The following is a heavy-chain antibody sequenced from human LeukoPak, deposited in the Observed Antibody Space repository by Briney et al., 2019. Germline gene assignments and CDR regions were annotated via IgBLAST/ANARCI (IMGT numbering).Heavy chain of an antibody. V-gene: IGHV4-34*01. D-gene: IGHD3-3*01. CDR3: ARGPSRNSYDFWSGPSRGNFDY. J-gene: IGHJ4*02. CDR2: INHSGST. CDR1: GGSISGYY. Sequence: PSETLSLTCTVSGGSISGYYWSWIRQPPGKGLEWIGEINHSGSTNYNPSLKSRVTISVDTSKNQFSLKLSSVTAADTAVYYCARGPSRNSYDFWSGPSRGNFDYWGQGTLVTVSS.